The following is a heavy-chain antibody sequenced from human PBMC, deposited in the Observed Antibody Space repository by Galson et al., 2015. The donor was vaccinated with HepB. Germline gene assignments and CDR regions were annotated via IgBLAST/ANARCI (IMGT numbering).Heavy chain of an antibody. J-gene: IGHJ3*02. CDR2: ISSSGSTI. CDR3: ARAPEDYRTWIQLWPHAFDI. D-gene: IGHD5-18*01. Sequence: SLRLSCAASGFTFSDYYMSWIRQAPGKGLEWVSYISSSGSTIYYADSVKGRFTISRDNAKNSLYLQMNSLRAEDTAVYYCARAPEDYRTWIQLWPHAFDIWGQGTMVTVSS. V-gene: IGHV3-11*01. CDR1: GFTFSDYY.